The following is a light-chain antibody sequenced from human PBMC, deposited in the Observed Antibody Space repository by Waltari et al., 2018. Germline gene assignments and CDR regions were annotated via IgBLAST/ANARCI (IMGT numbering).Light chain of an antibody. CDR2: DVS. CDR3: SSYISISTLEL. J-gene: IGLJ2*01. V-gene: IGLV2-14*03. Sequence: QSALTQPASVSGSPGQSITISCTGTSSDVGGYNYVSWYQQHPGKAPKLMIYDVSNRPSGVSNRCSGSKSGNTASLTISGLQAEDEADYYCSSYISISTLELFGGGTSLTVL. CDR1: SSDVGGYNY.